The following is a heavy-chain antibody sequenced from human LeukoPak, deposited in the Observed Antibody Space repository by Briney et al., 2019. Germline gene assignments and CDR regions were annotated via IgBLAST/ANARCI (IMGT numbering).Heavy chain of an antibody. D-gene: IGHD1-26*01. CDR2: INSNSRTI. Sequence: GGSLRLSCAASGFTFSSYMMNWVRQAPGKGLEWVSYINSNSRTIYYADSVKGRFTVSRDNAKNSLYLQMNRLRDEDTAVHYCARDPTISGSYSDYWGQGTLVTVSS. CDR3: ARDPTISGSYSDY. J-gene: IGHJ4*02. V-gene: IGHV3-48*02. CDR1: GFTFSSYM.